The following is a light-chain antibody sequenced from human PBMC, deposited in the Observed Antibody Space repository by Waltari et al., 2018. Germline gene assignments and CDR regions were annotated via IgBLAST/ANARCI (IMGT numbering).Light chain of an antibody. V-gene: IGKV3-11*01. J-gene: IGKJ4*01. CDR2: DAS. CDR1: QSVRNY. Sequence: EIVLTQSSGTLSLSPGERATLSCRASQSVRNYLAWYQQKPGQAPRLLIYDASNRATGIPARFSGSGSGTDFTLTISSLEPEDFAVYYCQQRYNWPPVTFGGGTKVEIK. CDR3: QQRYNWPPVT.